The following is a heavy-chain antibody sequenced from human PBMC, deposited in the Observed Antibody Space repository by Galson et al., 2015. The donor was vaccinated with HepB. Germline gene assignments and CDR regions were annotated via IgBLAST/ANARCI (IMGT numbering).Heavy chain of an antibody. V-gene: IGHV3-15*01. J-gene: IGHJ4*02. CDR3: ARSGAMTTVTTDY. D-gene: IGHD4-17*01. CDR1: GFTFSNAW. Sequence: SLRLSCAASGFTFSNAWMSWVRQAPGKGLEWVGHVKSKRDGGTTDYAAPVRGRFTISRDDSENTLYLQMNSLRAEDTAVYYCARSGAMTTVTTDYWGQGTLVTVSS. CDR2: VKSKRDGGTT.